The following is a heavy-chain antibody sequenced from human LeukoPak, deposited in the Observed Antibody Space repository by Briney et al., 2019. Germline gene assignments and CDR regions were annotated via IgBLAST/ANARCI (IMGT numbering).Heavy chain of an antibody. CDR2: MNPNNGNT. D-gene: IGHD6-19*01. V-gene: IGHV1-8*01. J-gene: IGHJ4*02. CDR3: GRRVAGVDC. CDR1: GYTFTSYD. Sequence: GASVKVSCKASGYTFTSYDINWVRQATGQGLEWMGWMNPNNGNTDYAQKFQGRVTMTRNTSISTAYMELSSLTSEDTAVYYCGRRVAGVDCWGQGTLVTVSS.